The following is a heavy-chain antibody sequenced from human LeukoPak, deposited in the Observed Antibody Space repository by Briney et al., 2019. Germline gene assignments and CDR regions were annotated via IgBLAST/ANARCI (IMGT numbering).Heavy chain of an antibody. CDR2: INHSGST. Sequence: PSETLSLTCAVYGGSFSGYYWSWIRQPPGKGLEWIGEINHSGSTNYNPSLKSRVTISVDTSKNQFSLNLTSVTAADTAVYYCATEISSSRKWFDPWGQGILVTVSS. V-gene: IGHV4-34*01. CDR1: GGSFSGYY. CDR3: ATEISSSRKWFDP. J-gene: IGHJ5*02. D-gene: IGHD6-6*01.